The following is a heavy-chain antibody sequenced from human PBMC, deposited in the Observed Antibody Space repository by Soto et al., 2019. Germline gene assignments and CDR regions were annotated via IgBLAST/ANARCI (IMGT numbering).Heavy chain of an antibody. CDR3: ARVATTPVAGYDAFDI. V-gene: IGHV1-2*04. Sequence: GPSVKVSCKASGYTFTGYYMHWVRQAPGQGLEWMGWINPNSGGTNYAQKFQGWVTMTRDTSISTAYMELSRLRSDDTAVYYCARVATTPVAGYDAFDIWGQGTMVTVSS. J-gene: IGHJ3*02. D-gene: IGHD6-19*01. CDR2: INPNSGGT. CDR1: GYTFTGYY.